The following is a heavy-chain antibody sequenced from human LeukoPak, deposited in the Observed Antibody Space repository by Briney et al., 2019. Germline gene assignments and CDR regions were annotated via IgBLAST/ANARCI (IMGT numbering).Heavy chain of an antibody. Sequence: RSGGSLRLSCAASGFTFDDYGMSWVRQAPGKGLEWVSGINWNGGSTGYADSVKGRFTISRDNATNSLYLQMNRLRAEDTALYYCARRAGAYSHPYDYWGQGTLVTVSS. CDR3: ARRAGAYSHPYDY. D-gene: IGHD4/OR15-4a*01. CDR2: INWNGGST. V-gene: IGHV3-20*04. J-gene: IGHJ4*02. CDR1: GFTFDDYG.